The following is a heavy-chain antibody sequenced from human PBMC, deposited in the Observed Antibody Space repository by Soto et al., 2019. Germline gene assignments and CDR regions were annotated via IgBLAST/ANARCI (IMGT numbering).Heavy chain of an antibody. J-gene: IGHJ4*02. CDR3: NYGDYLSFGY. CDR2: INHSGST. Sequence: PSQTLSLTWAVYGGSFSGYYWSWIRQPPGKGLEWIGEINHSGSTNYNPSLKSRVTISVDTSKNQFSLKLSSVTAADTAVYYCNYGDYLSFGYWGQGTLVTVSS. CDR1: GGSFSGYY. V-gene: IGHV4-34*01. D-gene: IGHD4-17*01.